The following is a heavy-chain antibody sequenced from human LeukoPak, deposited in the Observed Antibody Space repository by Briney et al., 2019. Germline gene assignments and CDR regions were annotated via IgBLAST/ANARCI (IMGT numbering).Heavy chain of an antibody. CDR3: ARVRGIAVAPDY. D-gene: IGHD6-19*01. V-gene: IGHV3-30-3*01. J-gene: IGHJ4*02. Sequence: GGSLRLSCAASGFTFSSYAMHWVRQAPGKGLEWVAVISYDGSNKYYADSVKGRFTISRDNSKNTLYLQMNSLRAEDTAVYYCARVRGIAVAPDYWGQGTLVTVSS. CDR1: GFTFSSYA. CDR2: ISYDGSNK.